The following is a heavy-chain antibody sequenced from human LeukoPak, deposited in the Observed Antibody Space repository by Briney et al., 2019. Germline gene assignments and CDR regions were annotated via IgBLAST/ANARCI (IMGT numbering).Heavy chain of an antibody. CDR2: IDSTSRYI. J-gene: IGHJ4*02. CDR3: AKSGQLWLSSHDY. D-gene: IGHD5-18*01. Sequence: GESLRLSCAASGFTISSYTFGSYTMNWVRQAPGKGLEWLASIDSTSRYIYYTDSVKGRFTISKDNANSSLHLQMNSLRPEDTAVYYCAKSGQLWLSSHDYWGQGTLVTVSS. V-gene: IGHV3-21*01. CDR1: GFTISSYTFGSYT.